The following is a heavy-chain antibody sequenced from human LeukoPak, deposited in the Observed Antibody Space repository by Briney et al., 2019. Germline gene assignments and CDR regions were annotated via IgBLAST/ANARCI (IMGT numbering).Heavy chain of an antibody. CDR1: GGSISSGGYY. CDR2: IYYSGST. D-gene: IGHD3-3*01. V-gene: IGHV4-31*03. J-gene: IGHJ6*02. Sequence: SEILSLTCTVSGGSISSGGYYWSWIRQHPGKGLEWIGYIYYSGSTYYNPSLKSRVTISVDTSKNQFSLKLSSVTAADTAVYYCARDGYDFWSGQPHYYYGMDVWGQGTTVTVSS. CDR3: ARDGYDFWSGQPHYYYGMDV.